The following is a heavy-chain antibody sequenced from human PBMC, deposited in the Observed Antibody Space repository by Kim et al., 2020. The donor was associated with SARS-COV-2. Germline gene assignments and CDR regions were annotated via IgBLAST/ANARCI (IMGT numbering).Heavy chain of an antibody. CDR1: GFTFSSYA. Sequence: GGSLRLSCAASGFTFSSYAMSWVRQAPGKGLEWVSTAVGGGRTYYADSVKGRFTISGDNSKNTLHLQMNSLRAEDTAVYYCAKGHNSGFDYGGQGILVTVSS. J-gene: IGHJ4*02. V-gene: IGHV3-23*01. CDR2: AVGGGRT. D-gene: IGHD1-1*01. CDR3: AKGHNSGFDY.